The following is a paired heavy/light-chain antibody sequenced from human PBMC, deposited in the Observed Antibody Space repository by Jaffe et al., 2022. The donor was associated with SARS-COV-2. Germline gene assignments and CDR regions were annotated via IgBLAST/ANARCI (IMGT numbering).Heavy chain of an antibody. CDR2: IYPGDSHT. Sequence: EVQLVQSGVEVKNPGDSLKISCKGSGYSFSNYWIAWVRQVPGKGPELMGIIYPGDSHTEYTPSFQGQVTISADKSINTAYLQWSSLKASDTATYYCARYDCGSASCSKSSRFYGLDVWGQGTTVAVSS. V-gene: IGHV5-51*01. J-gene: IGHJ6*02. CDR3: ARYDCGSASCSKSSRFYGLDV. D-gene: IGHD2-2*01. CDR1: GYSFSNYW.
Light chain of an antibody. CDR3: FSYAGDYPWL. CDR2: DDT. Sequence: QSALTQPASVSGSPGQSITISCTGTSSDVGRYNLVSWYQQYPGKAPKLIIYDDTKRPSGVSNRFSGSKSGNTASLTISGLQTEDEADYYCFSYAGDYPWLFGGGTGLTVL. CDR1: SSDVGRYNL. V-gene: IGLV2-23*01. J-gene: IGLJ3*02.